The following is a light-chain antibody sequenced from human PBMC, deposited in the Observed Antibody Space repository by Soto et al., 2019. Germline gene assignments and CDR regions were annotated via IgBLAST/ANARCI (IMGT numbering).Light chain of an antibody. CDR1: GSDVGDYDY. CDR3: SSYTSSQAYV. V-gene: IGLV2-14*01. Sequence: QSALTQPASVSGSPGESITISCTGTGSDVGDYDYVSWYQHHPGKAPKLMIYEVSNRPSGVSHRFSGSKSGNTASLTISGLQAEDEAAYFCSSYTSSQAYVFGTETKLTVL. J-gene: IGLJ1*01. CDR2: EVS.